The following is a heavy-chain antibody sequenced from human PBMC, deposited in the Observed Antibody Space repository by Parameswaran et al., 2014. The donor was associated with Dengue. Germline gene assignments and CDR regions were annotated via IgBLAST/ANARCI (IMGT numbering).Heavy chain of an antibody. Sequence: VRQMPGKGLEWMGIINPDDSDTRYSPSFQGQVTFSADKSSSTAHLQWASLKASDTAMYYCARPKTGDDSDDSGYYGAFDIWGQGTVVTVSS. CDR3: ARPKTGDDSDDSGYYGAFDI. CDR2: INPDDSDT. D-gene: IGHD3-3*01. J-gene: IGHJ3*02. V-gene: IGHV5-51*01.